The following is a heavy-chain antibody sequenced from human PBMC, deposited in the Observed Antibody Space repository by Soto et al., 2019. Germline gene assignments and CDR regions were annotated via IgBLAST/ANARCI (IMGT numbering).Heavy chain of an antibody. CDR3: ARRARPDFYYMDV. J-gene: IGHJ6*03. D-gene: IGHD6-6*01. CDR1: GFTIRGHA. CDR2: ISSNGVGT. V-gene: IGHV3-64*01. Sequence: GGSLRLPCGASGFTIRGHAGHWVRKAPGKGLEYVSGISSNGVGTYYANSVQGRFTISRDNSKNTVYLQMGSLRPEDMAVYYCARRARPDFYYMDVWGKGTTVTVSS.